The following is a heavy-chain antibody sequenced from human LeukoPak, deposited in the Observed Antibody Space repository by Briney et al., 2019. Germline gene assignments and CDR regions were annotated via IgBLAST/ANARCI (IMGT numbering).Heavy chain of an antibody. CDR3: AREAYYDSSGYYN. Sequence: SETLSLTCAVYGGSFSGYYWSWIRQPPGKGLEWIGEINHSGSTNYNPSLKSRVTISVDTSKNQFSLKLSSVTAADTAAYYCAREAYYDSSGYYNWGQGTLVTVSS. V-gene: IGHV4-34*01. D-gene: IGHD3-22*01. CDR1: GGSFSGYY. J-gene: IGHJ4*02. CDR2: INHSGST.